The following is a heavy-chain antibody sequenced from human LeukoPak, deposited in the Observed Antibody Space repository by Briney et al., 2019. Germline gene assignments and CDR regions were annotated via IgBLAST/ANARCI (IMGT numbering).Heavy chain of an antibody. CDR1: GGTFSSYA. CDR2: IIPIFGIA. J-gene: IGHJ3*02. D-gene: IGHD2-15*01. V-gene: IGHV1-69*10. Sequence: GASVKVSCKASGGTFSSYAISWVRQAPGQGLEWMGGIIPIFGIANYAQKFQGRVTITADKSTSTAYMELSSLRSQDTAAYYCASIYSNDAFDIWGQGTMVTVSS. CDR3: ASIYSNDAFDI.